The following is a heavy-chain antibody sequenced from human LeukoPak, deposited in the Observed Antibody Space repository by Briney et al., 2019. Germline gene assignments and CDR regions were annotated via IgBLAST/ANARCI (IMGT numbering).Heavy chain of an antibody. CDR2: INPNSGAI. J-gene: IGHJ4*02. CDR3: ARPYGSGSTYLYFDY. Sequence: ASVKLSCKASGYSFTDYYVHWVRQAPGQGLEWMGWINPNSGAIKSARKFQGRITMTRDTSISTAYMELNRLRSDDTAVYYCARPYGSGSTYLYFDYWGQGTLVTVSS. V-gene: IGHV1-2*02. D-gene: IGHD3-10*01. CDR1: GYSFTDYY.